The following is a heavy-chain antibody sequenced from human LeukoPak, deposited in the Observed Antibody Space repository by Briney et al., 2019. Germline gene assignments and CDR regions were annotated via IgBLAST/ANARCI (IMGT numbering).Heavy chain of an antibody. D-gene: IGHD4-11*01. J-gene: IGHJ3*02. CDR3: ASLKTTVAHAGDGYGI. CDR2: IKQDGSDK. V-gene: IGHV3-7*01. Sequence: PGGSLRLSCAASGLTFSSYWMSWVRQVPGKGLEWVANIKQDGSDKYYVDSVKGRFTISRDNAKNSLYLQMNSLRAEDTAMYYCASLKTTVAHAGDGYGIWGQGTMVTVSS. CDR1: GLTFSSYW.